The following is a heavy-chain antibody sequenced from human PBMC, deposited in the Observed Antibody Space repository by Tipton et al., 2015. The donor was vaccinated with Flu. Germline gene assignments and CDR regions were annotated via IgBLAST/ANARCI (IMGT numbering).Heavy chain of an antibody. CDR3: ARALWFGWWFDP. Sequence: TLSLTCAVYGGSFSGYYWSWIRQPPGKGLEWIGEINHSGSTNYNPSLKSRVTISVDTSKNQFSLKLSSVTAADTAVYYCARALWFGWWFDPWGQGTLVTVSS. D-gene: IGHD3-10*01. CDR2: INHSGST. CDR1: GGSFSGYY. J-gene: IGHJ5*02. V-gene: IGHV4-34*01.